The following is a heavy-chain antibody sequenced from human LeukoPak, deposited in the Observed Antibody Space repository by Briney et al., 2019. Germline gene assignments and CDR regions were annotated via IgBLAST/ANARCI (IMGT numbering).Heavy chain of an antibody. CDR1: GFTLSSYW. D-gene: IGHD3-10*01. CDR3: ARERYGSGSYFPYGMDV. Sequence: GGSLRLSCAASGFTLSSYWMSWVRQAPGKGLEWVANIKQDGSEKYYVDSVKGRFTISRDNAKNSLYLQMNSLRAEDTAVYYCARERYGSGSYFPYGMDVWGQGTTVTVSS. CDR2: IKQDGSEK. J-gene: IGHJ6*02. V-gene: IGHV3-7*01.